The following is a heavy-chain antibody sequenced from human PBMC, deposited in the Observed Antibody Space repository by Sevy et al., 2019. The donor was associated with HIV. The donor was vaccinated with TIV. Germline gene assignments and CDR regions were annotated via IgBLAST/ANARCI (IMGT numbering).Heavy chain of an antibody. CDR1: GFSVSSNY. V-gene: IGHV3-53*01. J-gene: IGHJ6*02. D-gene: IGHD2-15*01. CDR2: IHSGGKI. Sequence: GGSLRLSCAASGFSVSSNYISWVRQAPGKGPEWVSVIHSGGKISYADSVQGRFTISRDNSKNTLYLQMNSLRAEDMAVYYCAREDIVLGEDNYYGIDVWGQGTTVTVSS. CDR3: AREDIVLGEDNYYGIDV.